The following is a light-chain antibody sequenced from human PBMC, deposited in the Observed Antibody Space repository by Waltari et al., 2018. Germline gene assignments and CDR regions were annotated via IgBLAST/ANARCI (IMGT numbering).Light chain of an antibody. Sequence: QSALTQPRSVSGSPGQSFTISCTGTSSAVGGYNYVSWCQQHPGKAPKLMLYDVSKRPSGVPDRFSGSKSGNTASLTISGLQAEDEADYYCCSYAGNYSWVFGGGTKLTVL. CDR2: DVS. CDR3: CSYAGNYSWV. V-gene: IGLV2-11*01. CDR1: SSAVGGYNY. J-gene: IGLJ3*02.